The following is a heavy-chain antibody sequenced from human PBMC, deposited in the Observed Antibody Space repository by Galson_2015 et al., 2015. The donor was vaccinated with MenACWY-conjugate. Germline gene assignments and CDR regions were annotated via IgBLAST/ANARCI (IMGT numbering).Heavy chain of an antibody. CDR1: GYTFTSYY. CDR2: INPSGGST. V-gene: IGHV1-46*01. D-gene: IGHD3-10*01. J-gene: IGHJ6*02. Sequence: SVKVSCKASGYTFTSYYMHWVRQAPGQGLEWMGIINPSGGSTSYAQKFQGGVTMTRDTSTSTVYMELSSLRSEDTAVYYCARDRYYYGSGSYWGDGMDVWGQGTTVTVSS. CDR3: ARDRYYYGSGSYWGDGMDV.